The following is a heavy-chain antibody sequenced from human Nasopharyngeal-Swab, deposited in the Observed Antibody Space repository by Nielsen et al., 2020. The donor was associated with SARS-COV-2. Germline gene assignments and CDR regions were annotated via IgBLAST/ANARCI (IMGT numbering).Heavy chain of an antibody. Sequence: GESLKISCAASGFTFSSYSMNWVRQAPGKGLEWVSYISSSISTIYYADSVKGRFTISRDNAKNSLYLQMNSLRAEDTAVYYCARDRASYDSSGYYRLTGWGQGTLVTVSS. V-gene: IGHV3-48*04. CDR3: ARDRASYDSSGYYRLTG. D-gene: IGHD3-22*01. J-gene: IGHJ4*02. CDR2: ISSSISTI. CDR1: GFTFSSYS.